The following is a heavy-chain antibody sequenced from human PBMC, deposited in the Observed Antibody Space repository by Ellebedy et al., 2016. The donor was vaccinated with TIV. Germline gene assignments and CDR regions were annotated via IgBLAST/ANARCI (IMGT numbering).Heavy chain of an antibody. CDR3: ATDGSYGDYLSPTQAFVI. CDR2: INQDGRDK. CDR1: GFSFRSYW. Sequence: GGSLRLSCSSSGFSFRSYWMTWVRQAPGKGLEWVANINQDGRDKYYEDSVKGRFTIARDNAKNSLYLQMTSLRVEETAVYYCATDGSYGDYLSPTQAFVIWGQGTMVTVSS. J-gene: IGHJ3*02. V-gene: IGHV3-7*01. D-gene: IGHD4-17*01.